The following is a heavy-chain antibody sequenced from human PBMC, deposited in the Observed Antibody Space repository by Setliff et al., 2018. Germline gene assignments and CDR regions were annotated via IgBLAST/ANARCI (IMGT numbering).Heavy chain of an antibody. J-gene: IGHJ6*02. Sequence: GASVKVSCKVSGYTLTELSRHWVRQAPGKGLEWMGGFDPEDGETIYAQKFQGRVTMTEDTYTDTAYMELSSLRSEDTAVYYCARGDRWGYSYGPYYYGMDVWGQGTTVTVSS. D-gene: IGHD5-18*01. CDR3: ARGDRWGYSYGPYYYGMDV. CDR2: FDPEDGET. V-gene: IGHV1-24*01. CDR1: GYTLTELS.